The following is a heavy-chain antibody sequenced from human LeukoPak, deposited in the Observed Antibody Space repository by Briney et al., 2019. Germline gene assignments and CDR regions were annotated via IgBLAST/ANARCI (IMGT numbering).Heavy chain of an antibody. Sequence: GGSLRLSCAASGFSFSSYWVHWVRQAPGKGLVWVSRITGDGSDIAYADSVKGRFTVSRDDAKNTLFLQMTSLRVEDTAIYYCARDAYTTTSNWLDPWGQGTLVTVSS. V-gene: IGHV3-74*01. CDR3: ARDAYTTTSNWLDP. D-gene: IGHD4-17*01. CDR1: GFSFSSYW. CDR2: ITGDGSDI. J-gene: IGHJ5*02.